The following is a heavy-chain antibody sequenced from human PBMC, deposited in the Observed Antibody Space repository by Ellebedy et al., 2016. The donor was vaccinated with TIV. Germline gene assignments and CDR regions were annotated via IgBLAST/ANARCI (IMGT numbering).Heavy chain of an antibody. CDR1: GFTVSSSY. CDR2: IYSGGST. J-gene: IGHJ4*02. CDR3: ARALEMATIRAYFDY. V-gene: IGHV3-53*01. D-gene: IGHD5-24*01. Sequence: GGSLRLXCAASGFTVSSSYMSWVRQAPGKGLEWVSVIYSGGSTYYADSVKGRFTISRDNSKNTLYLQMNSLRAEDTAVYYCARALEMATIRAYFDYWGQGTLVTVSS.